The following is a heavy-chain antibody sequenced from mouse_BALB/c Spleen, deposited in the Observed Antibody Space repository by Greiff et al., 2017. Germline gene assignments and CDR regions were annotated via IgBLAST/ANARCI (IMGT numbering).Heavy chain of an antibody. J-gene: IGHJ4*01. CDR1: GFTFSSYA. Sequence: EVKLVESGGGLVKPGGSLKLSCAASGFTFSSYAMSWVRQTPEKRLEWVASISSGGSTYYPDSVKGRFTISRDNARNILYLQMSSLRSEDTAMYYCARSYGNFLYYYAMDYWGQGTSVTVSS. D-gene: IGHD2-1*01. V-gene: IGHV5-6-5*01. CDR2: ISSGGST. CDR3: ARSYGNFLYYYAMDY.